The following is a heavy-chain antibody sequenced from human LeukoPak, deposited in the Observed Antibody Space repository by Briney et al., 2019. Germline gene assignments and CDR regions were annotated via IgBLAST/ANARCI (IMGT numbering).Heavy chain of an antibody. CDR1: GGSISRDY. V-gene: IGHV4-59*01. D-gene: IGHD2-15*01. CDR2: IYYTGNT. CDR3: ARGGGTYLDY. J-gene: IGHJ4*02. Sequence: SETLSLTCTVSGGSISRDYWSWIRRPPGKGLEWIGYIYYTGNTNCNPSLKSRVTISVDTSKNQFSLNLTSVTAADTAVYYCARGGGTYLDYWGQGALVTVSS.